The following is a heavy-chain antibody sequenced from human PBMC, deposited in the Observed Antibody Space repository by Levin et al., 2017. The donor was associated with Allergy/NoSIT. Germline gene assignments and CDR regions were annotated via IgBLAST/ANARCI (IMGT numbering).Heavy chain of an antibody. V-gene: IGHV3-23*01. D-gene: IGHD3-10*01. CDR3: AKGGATYYGSGNYFSEFDY. Sequence: PGGSLRLSCAASGFTFSSYAMSWVRQPPGKGLEWVSAISGSGGSTYYSDSVKGRFTMSRDNSNNTLYLQMNSLRAEDTAVYYCAKGGATYYGSGNYFSEFDYWGQGTLVTVSP. J-gene: IGHJ4*02. CDR1: GFTFSSYA. CDR2: ISGSGGST.